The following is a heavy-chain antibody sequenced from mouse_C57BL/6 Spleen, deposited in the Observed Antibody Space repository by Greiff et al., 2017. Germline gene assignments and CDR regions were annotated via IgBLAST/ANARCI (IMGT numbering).Heavy chain of an antibody. CDR3: ARWYGCSDGAMDY. D-gene: IGHD1-1*01. V-gene: IGHV1-55*01. Sequence: QVQLQQSGAELVKPGASVKMSCKASGYTFTSYWITWVKQRPGQGLEWIGDIYPGSGSTNYNEKFKSKATLTVDTSSSTAYMQLSSLTSEDSAVYYCARWYGCSDGAMDYWGQGTSVTVSS. J-gene: IGHJ4*01. CDR1: GYTFTSYW. CDR2: IYPGSGST.